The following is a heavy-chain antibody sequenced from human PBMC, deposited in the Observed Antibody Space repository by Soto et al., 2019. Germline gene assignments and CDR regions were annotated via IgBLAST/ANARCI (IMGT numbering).Heavy chain of an antibody. CDR2: IYHSGRT. CDR3: ASHKYYHANSGCFEH. D-gene: IGHD3-22*01. Sequence: SESXSLTCSVGVGSIISSNWCSCFRQPPGKGLAWIGEIYHSGRTNYNPSIKSRVSISVHKSKNQFSLKLSSVTAAATAVYHCASHKYYHANSGCFEHWGQGTLVSV. V-gene: IGHV4-4*02. CDR1: VGSIISSNW. J-gene: IGHJ4*02.